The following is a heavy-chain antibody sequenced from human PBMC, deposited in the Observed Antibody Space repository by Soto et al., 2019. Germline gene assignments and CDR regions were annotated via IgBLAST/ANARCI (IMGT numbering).Heavy chain of an antibody. CDR2: ISSNSAYI. Sequence: GGSLRLSCAASGFTFRSFTMNWVRQAPGKGLEWVSTISSNSAYIYYTDALRGRFTISRDNAKNSLHLQMNSLRAEDTAVYYCTRDASRDSSARGWFAPWGPGTRVTVSS. CDR1: GFTFRSFT. J-gene: IGHJ5*02. V-gene: IGHV3-21*01. CDR3: TRDASRDSSARGWFAP. D-gene: IGHD6-13*01.